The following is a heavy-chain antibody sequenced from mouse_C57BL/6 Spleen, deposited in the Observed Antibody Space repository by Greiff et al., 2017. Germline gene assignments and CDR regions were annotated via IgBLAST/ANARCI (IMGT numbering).Heavy chain of an antibody. D-gene: IGHD1-1*01. Sequence: EVKLVESGGGLVQPGGSMKLSCVASGFTFSNYWMNWVRQSPEKGLEWVAQIRLKSDNYATHYAESVKGRFTISRDDSKSSVYLQMNNLRAEDTGIYYCTITAPGWYFDVWGTGTTVTVSS. CDR1: GFTFSNYW. V-gene: IGHV6-3*01. CDR3: TITAPGWYFDV. J-gene: IGHJ1*03. CDR2: IRLKSDNYAT.